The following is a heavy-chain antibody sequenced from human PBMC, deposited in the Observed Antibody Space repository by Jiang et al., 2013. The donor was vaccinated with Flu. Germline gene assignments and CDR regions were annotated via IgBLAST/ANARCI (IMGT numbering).Heavy chain of an antibody. CDR3: ARDTPLLAWGSNPFIAAAGTNWFDP. CDR2: IYTSGST. V-gene: IGHV4-61*02. CDR1: GGSISSGSYY. J-gene: IGHJ5*02. Sequence: GSGLVKPSQTLSLTCTVSGGSISSGSYYWSWIRQPAGKGLEWIGRIYTSGSTNYNPSLKSRVTISVDTSKNQFSLKLSSVTAADTAVYYCARDTPLLAWGSNPFIAAAGTNWFDPWGQGTLVTVSS. D-gene: IGHD6-13*01.